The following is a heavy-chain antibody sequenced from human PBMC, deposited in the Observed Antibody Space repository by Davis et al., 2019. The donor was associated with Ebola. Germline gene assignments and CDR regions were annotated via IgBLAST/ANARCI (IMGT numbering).Heavy chain of an antibody. CDR3: ATANRAISGY. D-gene: IGHD2-2*02. V-gene: IGHV3-7*01. Sequence: LKISCAASGFTFTTYWMSWVRQAPGKGLEWLANINQDGSVTQYVDSVKGRFTISRDNAKNSVYLQMNSLRAEDTAVYYCATANRAISGYWGQGTLVTVSS. J-gene: IGHJ4*02. CDR2: INQDGSVT. CDR1: GFTFTTYW.